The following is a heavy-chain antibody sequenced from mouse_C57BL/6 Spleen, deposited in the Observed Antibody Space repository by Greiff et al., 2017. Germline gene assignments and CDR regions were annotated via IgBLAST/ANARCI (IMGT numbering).Heavy chain of an antibody. V-gene: IGHV1-52*01. D-gene: IGHD2-1*01. CDR1: GYTFTSYW. CDR3: ASVYYGNSWFAY. CDR2: IDPSDSET. J-gene: IGHJ3*01. Sequence: QVQLKQPGAELVRPGSSVKLSCKASGYTFTSYWMHWVKQRPIQGLEWIGNIDPSDSETHYNQKFKDKATLTVDKSSSTAYMQLSSLTSEDSAVXYCASVYYGNSWFAYWGQGTLVTVSA.